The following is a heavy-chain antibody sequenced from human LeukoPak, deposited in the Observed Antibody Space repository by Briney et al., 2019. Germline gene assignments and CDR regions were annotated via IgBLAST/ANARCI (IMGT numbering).Heavy chain of an antibody. V-gene: IGHV4-30-2*01. CDR1: GGSISSGGYS. CDR3: ARGYCTNGVCYTFDY. CDR2: IYHSGST. J-gene: IGHJ4*02. D-gene: IGHD2-8*01. Sequence: SETLSLTCAVFGGSISSGGYSWSWIRQPPGKGLEWIGYIYHSGSTYYNPSLKSRVTISVDRSKNQFSLKLSSVTAADTVVYYCARGYCTNGVCYTFDYWGQGTLVTVSS.